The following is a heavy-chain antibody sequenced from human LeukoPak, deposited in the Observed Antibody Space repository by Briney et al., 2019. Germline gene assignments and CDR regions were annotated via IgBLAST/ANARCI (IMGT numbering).Heavy chain of an antibody. D-gene: IGHD3-3*01. CDR1: GGSFSGYY. J-gene: IGHJ5*02. V-gene: IGHV4-34*01. CDR3: ARSLYYDFWSGYPNPNWFAP. CDR2: INHSGST. Sequence: PSETLSLTCAVYGGSFSGYYWSWIRQPPGKGLEWIGEINHSGSTNYNPSLKSRVTISVDTSKNQFSLKLSSVTAADTAVYYCARSLYYDFWSGYPNPNWFAPWGQGTLVTVSS.